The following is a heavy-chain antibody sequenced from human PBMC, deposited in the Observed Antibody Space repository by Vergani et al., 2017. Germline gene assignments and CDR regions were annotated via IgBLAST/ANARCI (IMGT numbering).Heavy chain of an antibody. CDR1: GYTFSNYY. V-gene: IGHV1-46*03. Sequence: QVQVVQSGAEVKKSGASVKVSCKTSGYTFSNYYMHWVRQTPGQWLEWMVIINPSGGHTNYAQKFQGRVTMTKDTSTSTVYMELSSLRSEDTAIDYCARGDYGILTGYRYWGQGTLVTVSA. D-gene: IGHD3-9*01. CDR3: ARGDYGILTGYRY. J-gene: IGHJ4*02. CDR2: INPSGGHT.